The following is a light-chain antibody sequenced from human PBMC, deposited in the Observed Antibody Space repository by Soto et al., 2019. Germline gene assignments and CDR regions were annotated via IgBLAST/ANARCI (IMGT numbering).Light chain of an antibody. V-gene: IGLV2-8*01. CDR3: SSYAGSNNYV. CDR2: EVS. Sequence: QSALTQPPXASGSPGQSVTISCTGTSGDVGGYNYVSWYQQHPGKAPKLMIFEVSERPSGVPDRFSASKSGNTASLTVSGLQAEDEADYYCSSYAGSNNYVFGTGTKVTVL. CDR1: SGDVGGYNY. J-gene: IGLJ1*01.